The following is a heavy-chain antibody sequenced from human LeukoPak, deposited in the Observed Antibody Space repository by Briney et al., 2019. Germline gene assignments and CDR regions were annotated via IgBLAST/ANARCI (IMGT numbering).Heavy chain of an antibody. CDR1: GFTFSSYW. Sequence: GGSLRLSCAASGFTFSSYWMSWVRQAPGKGLEWVANIKQDGSEKYYVDSVKGRFTISRDNAKNSLYLQMNSLRAEDTAVYYCAREYWGYYDDNGYPFDNWGQGTLVTVSS. CDR3: AREYWGYYDDNGYPFDN. CDR2: IKQDGSEK. V-gene: IGHV3-7*01. D-gene: IGHD3-22*01. J-gene: IGHJ4*02.